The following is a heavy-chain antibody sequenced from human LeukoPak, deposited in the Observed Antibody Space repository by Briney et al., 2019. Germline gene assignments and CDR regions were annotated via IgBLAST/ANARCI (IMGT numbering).Heavy chain of an antibody. CDR1: GYTFTSYG. CDR2: ISAYNGNT. D-gene: IGHD1-26*01. Sequence: ASVKVSCKASGYTFTSYGISWVRQAPGQGLEWMGWISAYNGNTNYAQKLQGRVTMTTDTSTSTAYMELSSLRSEDTAVYYCATTMYSGSYTGYFDYWGQGTLVTVSS. J-gene: IGHJ4*02. CDR3: ATTMYSGSYTGYFDY. V-gene: IGHV1-18*01.